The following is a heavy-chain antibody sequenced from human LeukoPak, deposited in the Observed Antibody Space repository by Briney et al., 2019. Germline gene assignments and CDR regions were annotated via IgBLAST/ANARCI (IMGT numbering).Heavy chain of an antibody. D-gene: IGHD1-26*01. V-gene: IGHV3-21*01. CDR2: ISSSSDYI. CDR1: GFTLSSYS. CDR3: AREEGGAGLYGFDI. Sequence: GGSLRLSCAASGFTLSSYSMNWVRQAPGTGLEWVSSISSSSDYIYYADSLKARFTIYRDNAKNSLYLQMNSLRAEDTAVYYCAREEGGAGLYGFDIWGQGTMVTVSS. J-gene: IGHJ3*02.